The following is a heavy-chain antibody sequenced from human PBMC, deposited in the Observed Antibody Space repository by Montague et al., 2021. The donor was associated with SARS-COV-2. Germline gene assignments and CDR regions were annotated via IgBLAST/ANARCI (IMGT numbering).Heavy chain of an antibody. CDR2: IYHSGST. V-gene: IGHV4-4*02. Sequence: SETLSLTCAVPGGSISSSNWWSWVRQPPGKGLEWIGEIYHSGSTNYNPSLKSRVTMSVDKSKNQFSLKLSSVTAADTAVYYCVRVHPLWFGELLLDYYYYYGMDVWGQGTTVTVSS. CDR1: GGSISSSNW. J-gene: IGHJ6*02. D-gene: IGHD3-10*01. CDR3: VRVHPLWFGELLLDYYYYYGMDV.